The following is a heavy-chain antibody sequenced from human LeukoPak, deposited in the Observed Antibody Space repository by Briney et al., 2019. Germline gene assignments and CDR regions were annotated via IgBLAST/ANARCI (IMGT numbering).Heavy chain of an antibody. Sequence: GGSLRLSCAASGFTFSSYAMSWVRQAPGKGLEWVSGISGSGGSTYYADPVKGRFTISRDNSKNTLYLQMNSLRAEDTAVYYCAKERDSRGYFDYWGQGTLVTVSS. CDR1: GFTFSSYA. CDR3: AKERDSRGYFDY. V-gene: IGHV3-23*01. CDR2: ISGSGGST. J-gene: IGHJ4*02. D-gene: IGHD6-19*01.